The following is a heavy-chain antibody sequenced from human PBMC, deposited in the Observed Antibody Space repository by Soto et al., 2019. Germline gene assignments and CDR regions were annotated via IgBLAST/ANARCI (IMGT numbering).Heavy chain of an antibody. V-gene: IGHV1-46*01. Sequence: ASVKVSCKASGYTFTIYYMHWVRQAPGQGLEWMGIINPSGGSTSYAQKFQGRVTMTRDTSTSTVYMELSSLRSEDTAVYYCARDFDSGYSTCGMDVWGQGTTVTVSS. J-gene: IGHJ6*02. CDR3: ARDFDSGYSTCGMDV. D-gene: IGHD5-12*01. CDR2: INPSGGST. CDR1: GYTFTIYY.